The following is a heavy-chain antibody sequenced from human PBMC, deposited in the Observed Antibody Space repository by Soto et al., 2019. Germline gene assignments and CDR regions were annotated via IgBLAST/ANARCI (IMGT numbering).Heavy chain of an antibody. V-gene: IGHV1-69*06. J-gene: IGHJ6*02. D-gene: IGHD6-6*01. CDR2: IIPIFDTT. CDR3: ARDEGLLYSSSEFYGMDV. Sequence: GAAVKVSCKASEVTFSTYAIAWVRQAPGQGLEWMGGIIPIFDTTNYAQKFHGRVTITADKSSFTAYMELSSLTFEDTAVYYCARDEGLLYSSSEFYGMDVWGQGTTVTVSS. CDR1: EVTFSTYA.